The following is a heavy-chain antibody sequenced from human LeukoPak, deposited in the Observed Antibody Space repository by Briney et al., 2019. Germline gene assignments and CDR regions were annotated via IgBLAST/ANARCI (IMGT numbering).Heavy chain of an antibody. Sequence: SETLSLTCAVYGGSFSGYYWSWIRQPPGKGLEWIGEINHSGSTNYNPSLKSRVTISVDTSKNQFSLKLSSVTAADTAVYYCARRLTYYYDSSGYYYGNWFDPWGQGTLVTVSS. V-gene: IGHV4-34*01. CDR2: INHSGST. J-gene: IGHJ5*02. CDR3: ARRLTYYYDSSGYYYGNWFDP. D-gene: IGHD3-22*01. CDR1: GGSFSGYY.